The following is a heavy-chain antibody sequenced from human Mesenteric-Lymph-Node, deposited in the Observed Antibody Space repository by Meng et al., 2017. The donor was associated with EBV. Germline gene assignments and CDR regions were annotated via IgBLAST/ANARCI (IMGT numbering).Heavy chain of an antibody. CDR1: GFTFSSYD. V-gene: IGHV3-21*01. J-gene: IGHJ4*02. CDR3: ARGVSFFDY. D-gene: IGHD3-10*01. CDR2: VRSSNTYI. Sequence: EVQLVYSGGGLGKPGGSLRLSCAASGFTFSSYDMNWLRQAPGKGLEWVSSVRSSNTYIYYADSVKGRFTISRDNAKNSVYLQMNSLRDEDTAVYYCARGVSFFDYWGQGTLVTVSS.